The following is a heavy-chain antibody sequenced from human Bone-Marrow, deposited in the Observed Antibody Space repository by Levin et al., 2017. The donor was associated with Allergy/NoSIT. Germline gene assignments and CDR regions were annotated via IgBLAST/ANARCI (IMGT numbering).Heavy chain of an antibody. V-gene: IGHV4-31*03. CDR2: IYYTGST. CDR3: ARDPEGPANDYGTDV. J-gene: IGHJ6*02. Sequence: SQTLSLPCSVSGASITSGTFSWTWIRQFPGKGLEWIGYIYYTGSTSYNPTLKSRATISMDVSTNQFSLKLSSVTAADTAVYYCARDPEGPANDYGTDVWGQGTTVTVSS. D-gene: IGHD1-1*01. CDR1: GASITSGTFS.